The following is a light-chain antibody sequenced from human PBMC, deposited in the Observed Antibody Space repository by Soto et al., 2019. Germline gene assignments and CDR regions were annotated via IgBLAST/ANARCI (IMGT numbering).Light chain of an antibody. CDR2: GAS. Sequence: EIVMTQSPATLSVSPGERATLSCRASQSVSSNLAWYQQKPGQAPRLLIYGASTRATGIPARFSGSGSGTACTLTISSLQSEDFAVYYCQHYNNWPPWTFGQGTKVEIK. CDR1: QSVSSN. V-gene: IGKV3-15*01. J-gene: IGKJ1*01. CDR3: QHYNNWPPWT.